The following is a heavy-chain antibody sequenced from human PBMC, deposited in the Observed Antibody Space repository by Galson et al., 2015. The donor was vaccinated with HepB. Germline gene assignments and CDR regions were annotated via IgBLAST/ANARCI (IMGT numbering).Heavy chain of an antibody. CDR3: ARPSGSYYPAYFDY. CDR1: GGSISSSSYY. V-gene: IGHV4-39*01. D-gene: IGHD1-26*01. Sequence: ETLSLTCTVSGGSISSSSYYWGWIRQPPGKGLEWIGSIYYSGSTYYNPSLKGRVTISVDTSKNQFSLKLSSVTAADTAVYYCARPSGSYYPAYFDYWGQGTLVTVSS. J-gene: IGHJ4*02. CDR2: IYYSGST.